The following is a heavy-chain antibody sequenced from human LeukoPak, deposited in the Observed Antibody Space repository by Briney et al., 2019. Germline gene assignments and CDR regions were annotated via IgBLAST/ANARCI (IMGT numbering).Heavy chain of an antibody. CDR2: ITYDGSKE. D-gene: IGHD2-15*01. V-gene: IGHV3-30-3*01. J-gene: IGHJ4*02. CDR3: ARDEFGYCSGGTCFTFDY. CDR1: GFTFSTYA. Sequence: GRSLRLSCAASGFTFSTYAMHWARQAPGKGPEWVALITYDGSKEYYADSVKGRFTISRDNSKNTLYLQMNSLRAEDTAVYYCARDEFGYCSGGTCFTFDYWGQGTLVTVSS.